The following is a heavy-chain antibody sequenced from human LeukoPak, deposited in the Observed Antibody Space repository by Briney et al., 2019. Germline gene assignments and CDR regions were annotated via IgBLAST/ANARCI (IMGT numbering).Heavy chain of an antibody. J-gene: IGHJ4*02. V-gene: IGHV3-23*01. CDR2: ISGSDANT. CDR1: GFTFSSYA. CDR3: ASLMSRVIVTGDFDN. D-gene: IGHD1-14*01. Sequence: GGSLRLSCAASGFTFSSYAMSWVRQAPGKGLEWVSGISGSDANTYYADSVKGRFTISRDNSKNTLSLQMNSLRAEDTAVYYCASLMSRVIVTGDFDNWGQGTLVTVSS.